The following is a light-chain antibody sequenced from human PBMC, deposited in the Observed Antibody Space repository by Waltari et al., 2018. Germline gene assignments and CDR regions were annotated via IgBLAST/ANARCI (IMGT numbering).Light chain of an antibody. CDR3: NSRDSSINHHYV. J-gene: IGLJ1*01. Sequence: SSELTQDPAVSGDLGQTVRITCQGNRLERTSANRSQQKPGQAPILVSYGKNNRPSGIPARFSGSSSGGTASLTITGAQAEDEADYYCNSRDSSINHHYVFGSGTKVTVL. V-gene: IGLV3-19*01. CDR2: GKN. CDR1: RLERTS.